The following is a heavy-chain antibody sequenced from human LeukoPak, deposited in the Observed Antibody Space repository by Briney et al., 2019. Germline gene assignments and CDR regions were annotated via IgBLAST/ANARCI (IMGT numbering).Heavy chain of an antibody. CDR1: GGSLSSYY. CDR2: IYYSGST. CDR3: ARVIPGIAAAGTSWFDP. J-gene: IGHJ5*02. Sequence: PSETLSLTCTVSGGSLSSYYWSWIRPPLGEGLEWIGYIYYSGSTNYNPSLKSRVTISVDTSKNQFSLKLSSVTAADTAVYYCARVIPGIAAAGTSWFDPWGQGTLVTVSS. V-gene: IGHV4-59*01. D-gene: IGHD6-13*01.